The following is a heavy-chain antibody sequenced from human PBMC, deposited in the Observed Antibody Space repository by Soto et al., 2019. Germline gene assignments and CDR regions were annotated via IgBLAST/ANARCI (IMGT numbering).Heavy chain of an antibody. CDR2: IYYSGST. CDR3: ARVSSGLDY. V-gene: IGHV4-59*08. CDR1: GGSISNYF. D-gene: IGHD3-22*01. Sequence: SETLSLTCTISGGSISNYFWSWIRQPPGKGLEWIGYIYYSGSTNYNPSLKSRVTISVDTSKNQFSLKLSSVTAADTAVYYCARVSSGLDYWGQGTLVTVS. J-gene: IGHJ4*02.